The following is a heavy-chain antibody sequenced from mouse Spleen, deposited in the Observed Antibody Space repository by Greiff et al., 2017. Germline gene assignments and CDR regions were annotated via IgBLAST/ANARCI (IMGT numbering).Heavy chain of an antibody. CDR1: GFNIKDTY. D-gene: IGHD4-1*01. CDR2: IDPANGNT. Sequence: EVQLQESGAELVKPGASVKLSCTASGFNIKDTYMHWVKQRPEQGLEWIGRIDPANGNTKYDPKFQGKATITADTSSNTAYLQLSSLTSEDTAVYYCARNWVYAMDYWGQGTSVTVSS. CDR3: ARNWVYAMDY. V-gene: IGHV14-3*02. J-gene: IGHJ4*01.